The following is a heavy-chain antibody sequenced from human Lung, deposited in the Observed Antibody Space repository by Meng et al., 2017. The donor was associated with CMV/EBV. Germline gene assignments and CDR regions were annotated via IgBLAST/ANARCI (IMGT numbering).Heavy chain of an antibody. CDR3: AIPRVGYCSASSCPPAY. CDR1: GTFRTYA. V-gene: IGHV1-69*05. Sequence: GTFRTYAISWVRQAPGQGLEWVGGIISIFGTANYAQRFQGRLTITTDESTSTAYMELSSLRSDDTAVFYCAIPRVGYCSASSCPPAYWGQGTQVTVSS. J-gene: IGHJ4*02. CDR2: IISIFGTA. D-gene: IGHD2-2*01.